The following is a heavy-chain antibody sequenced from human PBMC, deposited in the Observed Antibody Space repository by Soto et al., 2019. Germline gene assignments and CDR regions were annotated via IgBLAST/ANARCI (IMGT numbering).Heavy chain of an antibody. J-gene: IGHJ5*02. CDR1: GFSLSTSGVG. CDR3: AHAYYDFWSGYSNWFDP. Sequence: SGPTLVNPTQTLTLTCTFSGFSLSTSGVGVGWIRQPPGKALEWLALIYWNDDKRYSPSLKSRLTITKDTSKNQVVLTMTNMDPVDTATYYCAHAYYDFWSGYSNWFDPWGQGTLVTVSS. D-gene: IGHD3-3*01. CDR2: IYWNDDK. V-gene: IGHV2-5*01.